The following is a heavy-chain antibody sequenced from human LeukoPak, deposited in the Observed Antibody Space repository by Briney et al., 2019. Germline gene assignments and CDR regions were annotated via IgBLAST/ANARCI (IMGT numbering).Heavy chain of an antibody. J-gene: IGHJ4*02. V-gene: IGHV4-39*01. D-gene: IGHD1-14*01. CDR2: IYYSGST. Sequence: PSETLSLTCTVSGGSISSSSYYWGWIRQPPGKGLEWIGSIYYSGSTYYNPSLKSRVTISVDTSKNQFSLKLSSVTAADTAVYYCARQHPWRRGLRNPIYWGQGTLVTVSS. CDR1: GGSISSSSYY. CDR3: ARQHPWRRGLRNPIY.